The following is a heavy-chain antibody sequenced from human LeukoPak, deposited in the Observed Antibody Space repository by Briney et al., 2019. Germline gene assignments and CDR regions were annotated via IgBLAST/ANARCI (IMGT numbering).Heavy chain of an antibody. D-gene: IGHD4-17*01. CDR1: GVSFSGYY. Sequence: PSETLSLTCAVYGVSFSGYYWSWIRQPPGKGLEWIGEINHSGSTNYNPSLKSRVTISVDTSKNQFSLKVSSVTAADTGVYYCASKSTDHGELRFDYWGQGTLVTVSS. CDR3: ASKSTDHGELRFDY. J-gene: IGHJ4*02. CDR2: INHSGST. V-gene: IGHV4-34*01.